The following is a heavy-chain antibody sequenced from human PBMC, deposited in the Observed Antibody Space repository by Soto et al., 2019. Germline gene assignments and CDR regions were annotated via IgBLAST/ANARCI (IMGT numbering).Heavy chain of an antibody. CDR3: ARDLSSSSSCLDS. V-gene: IGHV3-21*01. CDR2: ITTSSSYI. CDR1: GFSFSSYN. D-gene: IGHD6-13*01. J-gene: IGHJ4*02. Sequence: GGSLRLSCVASGFSFSSYNMNWVRQAPGKGLEWVSSITTSSSYIYYADSMKGRFTISRDNSKNSLYLQMNSLRAEDTAVYYCARDLSSSSSCLDSWGQGTLVTVSS.